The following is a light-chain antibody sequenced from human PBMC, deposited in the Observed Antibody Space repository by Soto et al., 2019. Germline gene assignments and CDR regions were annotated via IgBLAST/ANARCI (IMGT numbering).Light chain of an antibody. CDR1: QSVGSD. V-gene: IGKV3-15*01. CDR3: QQYTNWPQT. CDR2: GAP. Sequence: EIVMTQSPATLSVSPGERANLSCRASQSVGSDLAWYQQKPGQAPRLLIYGAPTRATGFPARFSVSGSGTEFTLTISSLQSEDFAVYYCQQYTNWPQTFGQGTKV. J-gene: IGKJ1*01.